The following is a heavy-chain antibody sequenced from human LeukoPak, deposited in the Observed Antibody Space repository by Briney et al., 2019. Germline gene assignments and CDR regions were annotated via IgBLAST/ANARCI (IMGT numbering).Heavy chain of an antibody. Sequence: TGGTLRLSCAASGFTFSNYGRSWIRQAPGKGLEWIAVILYNGSNKYYADSVKGRFTISRDNSKNTLYLQMNSLRAEDTAVYYCAKNQDAGYSSSCLDYWGQGTPVTVSS. CDR2: ILYNGSNK. J-gene: IGHJ4*02. CDR3: AKNQDAGYSSSCLDY. V-gene: IGHV3-30*18. CDR1: GFTFSNYG. D-gene: IGHD6-13*01.